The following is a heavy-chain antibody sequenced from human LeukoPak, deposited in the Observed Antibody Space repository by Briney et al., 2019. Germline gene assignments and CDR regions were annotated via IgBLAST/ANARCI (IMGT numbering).Heavy chain of an antibody. CDR2: ISSSSSYI. CDR1: GFTFSSYS. D-gene: IGHD1-26*01. J-gene: IGHJ3*02. CDR3: ARDQRGGSYSAFDI. V-gene: IGHV3-21*01. Sequence: PGGSLRLSCAASGFTFSSYSMNWVRQAPGKGLEWVSSISSSSSYIYYADSAKGRFTISRDNAKNSLYLQMNSLRAEDTAVYYCARDQRGGSYSAFDIWGQGTMVTVSS.